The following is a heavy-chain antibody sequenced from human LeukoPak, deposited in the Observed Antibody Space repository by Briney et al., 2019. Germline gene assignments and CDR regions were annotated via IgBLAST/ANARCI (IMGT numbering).Heavy chain of an antibody. CDR1: GFTVSSNY. CDR3: AREGGDDRYFDY. V-gene: IGHV3-66*01. J-gene: IGHJ4*02. CDR2: TYSGGNT. D-gene: IGHD4-17*01. Sequence: GGSLRLSCTASGFTVSSNYMSWVGQAPGKGLEWVSVTYSGGNTDYADSVKGRFTISRDNSKNTVYLQMNSLRAEDTAVYYCAREGGDDRYFDYWGQGTLVTVSS.